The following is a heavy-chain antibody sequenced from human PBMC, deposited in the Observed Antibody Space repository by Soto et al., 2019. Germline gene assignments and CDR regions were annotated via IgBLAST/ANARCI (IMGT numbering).Heavy chain of an antibody. CDR3: ARGGAVVPAPIGANTNWFDP. CDR1: GGSFSGYY. J-gene: IGHJ5*02. D-gene: IGHD2-2*02. CDR2: INHSGST. V-gene: IGHV4-34*01. Sequence: PSETLSLTCAVYGGSFSGYYWSWIRQPPGKGLEWIGEINHSGSTNYNPSLKSRVTMSVATSKKQFSLKLSSVTAADTAVYYCARGGAVVPAPIGANTNWFDPWGQGTLVTVYS.